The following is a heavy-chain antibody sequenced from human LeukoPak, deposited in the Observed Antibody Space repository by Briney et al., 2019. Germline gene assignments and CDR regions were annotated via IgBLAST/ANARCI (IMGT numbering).Heavy chain of an antibody. CDR3: ARGTYYYDSSGYPYFDY. CDR1: GGSISSGGYY. CDR2: IYYSGST. V-gene: IGHV4-31*03. J-gene: IGHJ4*02. Sequence: SETLSLTCTVSGGSISSGGYYWSWIRQHPGKGLEWIGYIYYSGSTYYNPSLKSRVTISVATSKNQFSLKLSSVTAADTAVYYCARGTYYYDSSGYPYFDYWGQGTLVTVSS. D-gene: IGHD3-22*01.